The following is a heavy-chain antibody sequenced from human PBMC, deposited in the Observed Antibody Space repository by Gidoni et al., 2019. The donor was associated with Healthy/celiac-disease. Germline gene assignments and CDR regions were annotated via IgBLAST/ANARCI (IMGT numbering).Heavy chain of an antibody. Sequence: QVQLVESGGGLVKPGGSLRLPCAASGFTFSDYYMSWNRQVPGKGLEWVSYISSSSSYTNYADAVKGRFTISRDNAKNSLYLQMNSLRAEDTAVYYCARIQRGYSYGYAGNNWFDPWGQRTLVTVSS. V-gene: IGHV3-11*06. CDR1: GFTFSDYY. J-gene: IGHJ5*02. CDR3: ARIQRGYSYGYAGNNWFDP. CDR2: ISSSSSYT. D-gene: IGHD5-18*01.